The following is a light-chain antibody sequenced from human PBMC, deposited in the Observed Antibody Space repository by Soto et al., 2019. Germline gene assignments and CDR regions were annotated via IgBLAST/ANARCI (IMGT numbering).Light chain of an antibody. Sequence: EIMMTQSPATLSVSPGEIATLCCRARQSVTNSLARYQQKRGQAPRRLIYYASTRDTGVPARFSGSGSGTELTLTISSLPSDESAIYYGLQDHNWPPIAFGQGTRLEIK. CDR3: LQDHNWPPIA. J-gene: IGKJ5*01. V-gene: IGKV3-15*01. CDR1: QSVTNS. CDR2: YAS.